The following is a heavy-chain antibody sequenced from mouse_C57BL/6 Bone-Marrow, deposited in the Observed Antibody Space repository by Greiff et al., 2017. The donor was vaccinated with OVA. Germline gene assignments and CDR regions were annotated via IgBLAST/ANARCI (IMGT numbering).Heavy chain of an antibody. V-gene: IGHV1-82*01. J-gene: IGHJ3*01. CDR3: ARPAWFAY. CDR1: GYAFSSSW. Sequence: VQLQQSGPELVKPGASVKISCKASGYAFSSSWMNWVKQRPGKGLEWIGRIYPGDGDTNYNGKFKGKATLTADKSSSTAYMQLSSLTSGDSAVYICARPAWFAYWGQGTLVTVSA. CDR2: IYPGDGDT.